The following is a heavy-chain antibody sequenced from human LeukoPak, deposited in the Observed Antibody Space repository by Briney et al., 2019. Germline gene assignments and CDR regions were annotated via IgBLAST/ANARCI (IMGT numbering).Heavy chain of an antibody. CDR3: ARRWGYCSGGSCYSDQRFDY. Sequence: GESLKISCKGSGYIFTSYWIGWVRQMPGKGLEWMGIIYPGDSDTRYRPSFQGQVTISADKSISTAYLQWSSLKASDTAMYYCARRWGYCSGGSCYSDQRFDYWGQGTLVTVSS. CDR2: IYPGDSDT. V-gene: IGHV5-51*01. J-gene: IGHJ4*02. D-gene: IGHD2-15*01. CDR1: GYIFTSYW.